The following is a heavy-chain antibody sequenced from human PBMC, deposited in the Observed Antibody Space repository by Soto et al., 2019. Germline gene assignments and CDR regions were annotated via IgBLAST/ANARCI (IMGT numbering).Heavy chain of an antibody. CDR2: ISYDGNNR. CDR3: AQEGVMVDSFDF. Sequence: QVQLVESGGGVVQPGRSLRLSCAASGFTFSSYGMHWVRQAPGKGLEWVAVISYDGNNRYYADSVKGRFTISRDNSKNTLYVQMNSLRAEDTAVYYFAQEGVMVDSFDFWGQGTLVTVSS. CDR1: GFTFSSYG. J-gene: IGHJ4*02. V-gene: IGHV3-30*18. D-gene: IGHD2-8*01.